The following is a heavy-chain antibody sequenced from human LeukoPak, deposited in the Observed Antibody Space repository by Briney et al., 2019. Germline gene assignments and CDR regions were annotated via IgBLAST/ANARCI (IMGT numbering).Heavy chain of an antibody. D-gene: IGHD2-21*02. V-gene: IGHV4-59*13. CDR1: GGSISGYY. CDR2: IYYGGST. Sequence: PSETLSLTCTVSGGSISGYYWSWIRQPPGKRLEWIGYIYYGGSTNYNPSLKSRVTILLDTSKHQFSLKLSSVTAADTAVYYCARGGTVVTANWYFDLWGRGTLVTVSS. J-gene: IGHJ2*01. CDR3: ARGGTVVTANWYFDL.